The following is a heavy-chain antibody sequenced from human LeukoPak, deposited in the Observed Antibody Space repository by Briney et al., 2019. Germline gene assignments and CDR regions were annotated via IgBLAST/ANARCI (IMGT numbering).Heavy chain of an antibody. J-gene: IGHJ5*02. D-gene: IGHD2-2*01. CDR3: ARGYIVVVPAARGWFDP. CDR2: IYPNSGGT. V-gene: IGHV1-2*02. CDR1: GHTFTCYY. Sequence: ASVKVSCKASGHTFTCYYMHWVRQAPGQGLEWMGWIYPNSGGTNYEQKFQGRVTMTSATSLSTAYMELSRLRSDDSAVYYRARGYIVVVPAARGWFDPWGQRTLVTVSS.